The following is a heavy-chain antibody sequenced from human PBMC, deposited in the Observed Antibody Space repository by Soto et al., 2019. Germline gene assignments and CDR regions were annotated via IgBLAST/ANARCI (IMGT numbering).Heavy chain of an antibody. V-gene: IGHV1-69*13. CDR2: IIPIFGTA. Sequence: ASVKVSCKASGGTFSSYAISWVRQAPGQGLEWMGGIIPIFGTANYAQKFQGRVTITADESTSTAYMELSSLRSEDTAVYYCARLTVYAITNYYDMDVWGQGTTVTVSS. CDR1: GGTFSSYA. D-gene: IGHD2-8*01. J-gene: IGHJ6*02. CDR3: ARLTVYAITNYYDMDV.